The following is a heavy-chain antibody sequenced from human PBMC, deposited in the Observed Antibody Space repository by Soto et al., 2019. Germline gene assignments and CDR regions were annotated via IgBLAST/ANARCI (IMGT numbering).Heavy chain of an antibody. CDR2: ISSSGGGT. D-gene: IGHD3-10*01. CDR1: AFTFSSYA. J-gene: IGHJ6*03. V-gene: IGHV3-23*01. Sequence: EVQLLESGGDLVQPGGSLRLSCAASAFTFSSYAMSWVRQAPGKGLEWVSTISSSGGGTYYADSVKGRFTISRDNSKNTLYLQMNSLRAEDTAIYYCAGMVRGVVGYMDVWVKGTMVTVSS. CDR3: AGMVRGVVGYMDV.